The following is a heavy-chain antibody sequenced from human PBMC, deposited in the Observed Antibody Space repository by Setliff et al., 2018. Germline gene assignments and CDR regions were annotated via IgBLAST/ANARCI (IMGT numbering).Heavy chain of an antibody. D-gene: IGHD6-19*01. Sequence: GGSLRLSCAAFGFTVHWVRQAPGKGLEWVSAISSDGSEQYYVDSVKGRFTISRDNAKNSLYLQMDSLRAEDTATYYCTGGIGWVFESWGQGTLVTVSS. CDR3: TGGIGWVFES. CDR1: GFTV. V-gene: IGHV3-7*03. J-gene: IGHJ4*02. CDR2: ISSDGSEQ.